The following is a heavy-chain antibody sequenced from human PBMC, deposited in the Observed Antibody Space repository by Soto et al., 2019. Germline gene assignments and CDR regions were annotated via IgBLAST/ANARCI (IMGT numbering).Heavy chain of an antibody. V-gene: IGHV4-59*12. CDR1: GGSISSYY. D-gene: IGHD3-3*01. CDR3: ARDHYDFWSGYGRYYYYMDV. CDR2: IYYSGST. Sequence: SETLSLTCTVSGGSISSYYWSWIRQPPGKGLEWIGYIYYSGSTNYNPSLKSRVTISVDTSKNQFSLKLSSVTAADTAVYYCARDHYDFWSGYGRYYYYMDVWGKGTTVTVSS. J-gene: IGHJ6*03.